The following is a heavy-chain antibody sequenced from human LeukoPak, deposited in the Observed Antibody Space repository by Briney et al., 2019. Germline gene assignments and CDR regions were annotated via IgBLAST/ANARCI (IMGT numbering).Heavy chain of an antibody. V-gene: IGHV3-53*01. CDR1: GFTVSSNY. J-gene: IGHJ5*01. D-gene: IGHD6-19*01. CDR2: IYSGGST. Sequence: GGSLRLSCAASGFTVSSNYMSWVRQAPGKGLEWVSVIYSGGSTYYADSVKGRFTISRDNAKNSLYLQMNSLRAEDTAVYYCAKDSSGWYVSWGQGTLVTVSS. CDR3: AKDSSGWYVS.